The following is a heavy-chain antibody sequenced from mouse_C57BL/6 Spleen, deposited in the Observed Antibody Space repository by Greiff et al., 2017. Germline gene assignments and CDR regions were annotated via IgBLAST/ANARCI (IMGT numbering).Heavy chain of an antibody. J-gene: IGHJ4*01. CDR1: GFNIKDDY. CDR2: IDPENGDT. CDR3: TRQLRPLYAMDY. V-gene: IGHV14-4*01. D-gene: IGHD3-2*02. Sequence: EVQLQQSGAELVRPGASVQLSCTASGFNIKDDYMHWVKQRPEQGLEWIGWIDPENGDTEYASKFQGKATITADTSSNTAYLQLSSLTSEDTAVYYCTRQLRPLYAMDYWGQGTSVTVSS.